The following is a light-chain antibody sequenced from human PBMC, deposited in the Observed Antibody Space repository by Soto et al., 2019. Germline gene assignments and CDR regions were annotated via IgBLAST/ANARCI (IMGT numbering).Light chain of an antibody. V-gene: IGLV2-23*02. CDR3: SSYAGRTSVT. CDR2: EVT. CDR1: SRDVGNYDL. Sequence: QSALTQPASVSGSPGQSITISCTGTSRDVGNYDLVSWYQQHPGKAPKLMIYEVTKRPSGVSDRFSGSKSDNTASLTISGLQAEDEDAYYCSSYAGRTSVTFGGGTKLTVL. J-gene: IGLJ2*01.